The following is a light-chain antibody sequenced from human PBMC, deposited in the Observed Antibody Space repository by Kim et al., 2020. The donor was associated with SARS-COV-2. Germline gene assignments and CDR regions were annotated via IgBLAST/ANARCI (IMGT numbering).Light chain of an antibody. J-gene: IGLJ3*02. V-gene: IGLV1-40*01. CDR1: SSNIGAGYD. Sequence: QLVLTQPPSVSGAPGQRVTISCTGSSSNIGAGYDVHWYQQLPGTAPTLLIYGNNNRPSGVPDRFSGSKSGTSASLAITGLQAEDEADYYCQSHDSSLSGSVFGGGTQLTVL. CDR3: QSHDSSLSGSV. CDR2: GNN.